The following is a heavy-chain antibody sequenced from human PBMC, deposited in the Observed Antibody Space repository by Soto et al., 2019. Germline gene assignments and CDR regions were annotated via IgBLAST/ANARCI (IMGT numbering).Heavy chain of an antibody. V-gene: IGHV1-69*13. CDR3: ARDSYDSSGYPGSFDY. Sequence: TVKVSCKASGGTFSSYAISWVRQARGQGLEWMGGIIPIFGTANYAQKFQGRVTITADESTSTAYMELSSLRSEDTAVYYCARDSYDSSGYPGSFDYWGQGTLVTVSS. D-gene: IGHD3-22*01. CDR2: IIPIFGTA. J-gene: IGHJ4*02. CDR1: GGTFSSYA.